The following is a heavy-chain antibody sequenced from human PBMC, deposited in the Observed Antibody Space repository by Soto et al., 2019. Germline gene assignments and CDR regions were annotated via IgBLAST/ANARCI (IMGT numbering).Heavy chain of an antibody. CDR2: IIPIFGTA. CDR1: GGTFSSYA. J-gene: IGHJ6*02. CDR3: ASPLKVVPAAMPYYYYGMDV. D-gene: IGHD2-2*01. Sequence: QVQLVRSGAEVKKPGSSVKVSCKASGGTFSSYAISWVRQAPGQGLEWMGGIIPIFGTANYAQKFQGRVTITADESTSTAYMELSSLRSEDTAVYYCASPLKVVPAAMPYYYYGMDVWGQGTTVTVSS. V-gene: IGHV1-69*01.